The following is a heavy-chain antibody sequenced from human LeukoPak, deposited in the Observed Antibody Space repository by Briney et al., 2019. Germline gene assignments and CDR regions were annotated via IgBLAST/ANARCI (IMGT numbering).Heavy chain of an antibody. D-gene: IGHD3-22*01. CDR3: ARGPYYYDSSGYLYYFDY. Sequence: AGGSLRLSCAASGFTFSSYSMNWVRQAPGKGLEWVSSISSSSSYIYYADSVKGRFTISRDNAKNSLYLQMNSLRAEDTAVYYCARGPYYYDSSGYLYYFDYWGQGTLVTVSS. J-gene: IGHJ4*02. V-gene: IGHV3-21*01. CDR2: ISSSSSYI. CDR1: GFTFSSYS.